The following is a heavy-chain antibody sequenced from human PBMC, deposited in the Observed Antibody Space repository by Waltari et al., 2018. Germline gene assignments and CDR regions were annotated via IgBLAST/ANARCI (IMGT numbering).Heavy chain of an antibody. D-gene: IGHD3-22*01. V-gene: IGHV4-4*07. CDR3: ARDWLLLKVNWFDP. CDR2: IYTSGST. J-gene: IGHJ5*02. CDR1: GGSISSYY. Sequence: QVQLQESGPGLVKPSETLSLTCTVSGGSISSYYWSWIRQPAGKGLEWIGRIYTSGSTNYNPSLKSRVTMSVDTSKNQFSLKLSSVTAADTAVYYCARDWLLLKVNWFDPWGQGTLVTVSS.